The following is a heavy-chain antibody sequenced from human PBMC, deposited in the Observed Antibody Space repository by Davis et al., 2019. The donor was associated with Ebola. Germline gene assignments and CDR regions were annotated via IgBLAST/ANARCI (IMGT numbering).Heavy chain of an antibody. J-gene: IGHJ6*03. CDR2: ISGNGRAT. CDR3: AKAYCAADCSYILHFFQYMDV. CDR1: GFTFSTYG. D-gene: IGHD2-21*01. Sequence: GGSLRLSCAASGFTFSTYGMHWVRQAPGKGLEWVSGISGNGRATYYADSVKGRFTISRDKSNNTLDLQMNILTPEDTAVYYCAKAYCAADCSYILHFFQYMDVWGKGTTVTVS. V-gene: IGHV3-23*01.